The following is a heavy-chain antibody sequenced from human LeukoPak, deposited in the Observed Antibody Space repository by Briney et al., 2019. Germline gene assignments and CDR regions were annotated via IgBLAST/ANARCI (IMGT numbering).Heavy chain of an antibody. D-gene: IGHD5-18*01. J-gene: IGHJ4*02. V-gene: IGHV3-13*01. Sequence: GGSLRLSCAAPGFTLGGHDMHWVRQTTGDGLEWVAAVSAGHHAFYAGSVKGRFTVSREDAKNSLYLQMNSLRAGDTAVYYCVREARGYHYTYFDYWGQGSLVTVSS. CDR3: VREARGYHYTYFDY. CDR1: GFTLGGHD. CDR2: VSAGHHA.